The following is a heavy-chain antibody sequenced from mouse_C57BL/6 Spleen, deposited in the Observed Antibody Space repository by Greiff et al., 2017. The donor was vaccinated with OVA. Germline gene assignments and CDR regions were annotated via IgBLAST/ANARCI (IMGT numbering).Heavy chain of an antibody. CDR1: GFTFSSYG. D-gene: IGHD3-2*02. CDR3: ARGAQATYYFDY. V-gene: IGHV5-6*01. Sequence: EVQLVESGGDLVKPGGSLKLSCAASGFTFSSYGMSWVRQTPDKRLEWVATISSGGSYTYYPDSVKGRFTISRDNAKNTLYLQMSSLKSEDTAMYYCARGAQATYYFDYWGQGTTLTVSS. CDR2: ISSGGSYT. J-gene: IGHJ2*01.